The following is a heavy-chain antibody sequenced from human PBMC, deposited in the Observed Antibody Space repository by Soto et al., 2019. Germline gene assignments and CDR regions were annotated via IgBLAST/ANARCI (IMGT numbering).Heavy chain of an antibody. Sequence: QERLVQSGAEVRKPGSSVKVSCKVTGGTSTRYAINWVRQAPGQGLEWMGGIVPMFGTSKYAQRFQGRVTITADTSTNIAYMELRSLRSEDTAVYYCNRGSEYDFWSGYLWGQGTLVSVSS. CDR2: IVPMFGTS. V-gene: IGHV1-69*06. CDR3: NRGSEYDFWSGYL. CDR1: GGTSTRYA. D-gene: IGHD3-3*01. J-gene: IGHJ4*02.